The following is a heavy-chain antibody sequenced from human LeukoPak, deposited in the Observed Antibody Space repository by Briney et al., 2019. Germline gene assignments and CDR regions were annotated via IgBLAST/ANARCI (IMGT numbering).Heavy chain of an antibody. CDR1: GFTFSDYI. D-gene: IGHD3-16*01. J-gene: IGHJ3*02. Sequence: PGGSLRLSCAASGFTFSDYILDWVRQAPGKGLGWVGRIRRGTNGYTTEYAASVKGRFIISRDDSKNSMYLHMNSLKTEDTAVYHCTRDGGEGGNSAFDIWGPGTMVTVSS. CDR3: TRDGGEGGNSAFDI. CDR2: IRRGTNGYTT. V-gene: IGHV3-72*01.